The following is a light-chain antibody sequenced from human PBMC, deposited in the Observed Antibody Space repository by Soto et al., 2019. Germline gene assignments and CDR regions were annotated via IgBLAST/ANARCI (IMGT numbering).Light chain of an antibody. Sequence: DIQLTQSPSFLSASVGDRVTITCRASQGISSYLAWYQQKPGKAPKLLIYAASTLQSGVPSRFSGSGSGTEVTLTISSLQPEDFAAYYCQQLNSSPLTFGQGTKLEIK. V-gene: IGKV1-9*01. CDR2: AAS. CDR1: QGISSY. CDR3: QQLNSSPLT. J-gene: IGKJ2*01.